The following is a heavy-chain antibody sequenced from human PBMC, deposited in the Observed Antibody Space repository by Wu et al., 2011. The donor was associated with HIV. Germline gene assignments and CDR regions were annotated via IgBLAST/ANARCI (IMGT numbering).Heavy chain of an antibody. J-gene: IGHJ6*03. CDR1: GGTFRYA. V-gene: IGHV1-69*15. D-gene: IGHD3-22*01. CDR3: ARDYDYYYEISGYYNYYMDV. Sequence: QVQLVQSGAEVKKPGSSVKVSCKASGGTFRYAINWVRQAPGQGLEWMGRIIPIFGTANYAQKFQGRVTITADESTSTAYMELSSLRSEDTAVYYCARDYDYYYEISGYYNYYMDVWGKGTTVTVSS. CDR2: IIPIFGTA.